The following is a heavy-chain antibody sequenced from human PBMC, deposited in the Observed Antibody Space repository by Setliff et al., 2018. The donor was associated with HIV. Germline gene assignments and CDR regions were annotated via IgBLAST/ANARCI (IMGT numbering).Heavy chain of an antibody. J-gene: IGHJ4*02. V-gene: IGHV4-59*01. CDR1: GGSISSSY. Sequence: SETLSLTCTVSGGSISSSYWTWTRQPPGKGLEWIGNIHYSGSTNYNPSLKSRVTITVDTSRSQFSLKLSSVTAADTAVYYCSRGRDKYGPIDYWGQGTLVTVSS. CDR3: SRGRDKYGPIDY. D-gene: IGHD3-10*01. CDR2: IHYSGST.